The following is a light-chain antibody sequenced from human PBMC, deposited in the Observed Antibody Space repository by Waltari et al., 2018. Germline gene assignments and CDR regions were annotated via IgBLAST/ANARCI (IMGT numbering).Light chain of an antibody. V-gene: IGKV3-11*01. CDR1: QSVGTY. J-gene: IGKJ2*01. CDR2: DAS. Sequence: EIVLTQSPATLSLSPGETATLSCRASQSVGTYLAWYQQKPGQAPMLLIYDASNRATGIPARFRGSGSGTDFTLTISSLEAEDFAVYYCQQRSSWTPHTFGQGARLEIK. CDR3: QQRSSWTPHT.